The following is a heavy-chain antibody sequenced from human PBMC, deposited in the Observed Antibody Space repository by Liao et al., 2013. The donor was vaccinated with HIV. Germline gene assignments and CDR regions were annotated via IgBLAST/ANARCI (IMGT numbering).Heavy chain of an antibody. CDR3: ARDYFYDSSGYGVGAYDI. V-gene: IGHV4-30-2*01. J-gene: IGHJ3*02. CDR2: INHSGNT. CDR1: GDSISYGGYS. Sequence: QVQLQESGSGLVRPSQTLSLTCAVSGDSISYGGYSWSWIRQPPGKGLEWIGEINHSGNTNYSPSLKSRVTISVDTYKNQVSLKLSSVTAADTAVYYCARDYFYDSSGYGVGAYDIWSQGTMVTVSS. D-gene: IGHD3-22*01.